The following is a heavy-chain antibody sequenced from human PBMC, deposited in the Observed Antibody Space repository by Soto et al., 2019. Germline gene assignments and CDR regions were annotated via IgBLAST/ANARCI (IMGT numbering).Heavy chain of an antibody. CDR2: INPSGGST. J-gene: IGHJ5*02. V-gene: IGHV1-46*01. CDR1: GYTFSSYY. D-gene: IGHD6-13*01. CDR3: ARGVGIAATGTGGWFDP. Sequence: ASVKVSCKASGYTFSSYYMHWVRQAPGQGLEWMAIINPSGGSTSYAQKFQGRVTMTRDTSTSTVYMELSSLRSEDTAVYYCARGVGIAATGTGGWFDPWGQGTLVTVS.